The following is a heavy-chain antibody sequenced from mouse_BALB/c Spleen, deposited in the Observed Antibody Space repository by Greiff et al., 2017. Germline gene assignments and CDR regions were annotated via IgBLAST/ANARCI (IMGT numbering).Heavy chain of an antibody. CDR1: GYAFTNYL. J-gene: IGHJ4*01. Sequence: VMLVESGAELVRPGTSVKVSCKASGYAFTNYLIEWGKQRPGQGLEWIGVINPGSGGTNYNEKFKGKATLTADKSSSTAYMQLSSLTSDDSAVYFCARSTSDAMDYWGQGTSVTVSS. V-gene: IGHV1-54*01. CDR2: INPGSGGT. CDR3: ARSTSDAMDY.